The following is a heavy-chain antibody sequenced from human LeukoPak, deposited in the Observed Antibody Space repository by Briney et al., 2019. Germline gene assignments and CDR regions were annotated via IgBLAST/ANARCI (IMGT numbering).Heavy chain of an antibody. Sequence: GGSLRLSCVPSGFTFVDYVMHWVRQAPGKGLEWVSGINWNRGSIGYADSVKGRFTISRDNAKNSLYLQMNSLRAEDTAVYHCARDVEGSGSYYSPWGRGTRVTVSS. CDR1: GFTFVDYV. CDR2: INWNRGSI. J-gene: IGHJ4*02. V-gene: IGHV3-9*01. D-gene: IGHD3-10*01. CDR3: ARDVEGSGSYYSP.